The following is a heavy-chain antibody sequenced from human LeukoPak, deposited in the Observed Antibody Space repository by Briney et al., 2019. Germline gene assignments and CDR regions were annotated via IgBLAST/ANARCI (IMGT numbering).Heavy chain of an antibody. V-gene: IGHV3-48*01. CDR1: EFTFSSYS. CDR2: ITNSGNSK. J-gene: IGHJ4*02. Sequence: HSGGSLRLSCAASEFTFSSYSMNWVRQAPGKGLEWVSYITNSGNSKSYADSVKGRFTISRDNTKNSLYLQMNGLRAEDTAVYYCARTRSIGYLPFDSWARESWSPSPQ. D-gene: IGHD3-22*01. CDR3: ARTRSIGYLPFDS.